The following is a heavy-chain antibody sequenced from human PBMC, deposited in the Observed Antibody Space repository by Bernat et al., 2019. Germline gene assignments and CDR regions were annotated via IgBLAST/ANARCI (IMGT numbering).Heavy chain of an antibody. D-gene: IGHD3-16*01. V-gene: IGHV3-21*05. CDR1: GFSFSTYS. Sequence: EVQLVESGGGLVEPGESLRLSCAASGFSFSTYSMNWVRQAPGKGLEWVSYISSINHADSVRGRFTISRDNAKDSVYLQIDSLRAEDTAVYYGVRDCGYAFDYWGQGILVTVSS. CDR3: VRDCGYAFDY. CDR2: ISSI. J-gene: IGHJ4*02.